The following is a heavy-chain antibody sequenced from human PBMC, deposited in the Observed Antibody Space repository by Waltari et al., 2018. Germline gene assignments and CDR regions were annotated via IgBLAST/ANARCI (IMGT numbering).Heavy chain of an antibody. CDR2: IRIDGDIT. V-gene: IGHV3-64D*08. J-gene: IGHJ4*02. Sequence: EVQLVESGGDLVQPGGSLRLSCSASGFTFSRYCMHWVRQAPGKGLEYVAGIRIDGDITYYVDSVKGRFTISRDNSKNTLYLQMSSLRDEDTAVYYCARDLRPNDFWGQGTLVTVSS. CDR3: ARDLRPNDF. CDR1: GFTFSRYC.